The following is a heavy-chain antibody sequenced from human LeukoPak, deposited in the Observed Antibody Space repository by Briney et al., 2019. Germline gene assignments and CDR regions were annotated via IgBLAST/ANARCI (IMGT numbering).Heavy chain of an antibody. CDR2: IKQDGSEK. J-gene: IGHJ4*02. CDR3: ARGQTTVTN. CDR1: GFTFSSYW. Sequence: GGSLRLSCAASGFTFSSYWMSWVRQAPGKGLEWLANIKQDGSEKYYLDSVKGRFTISRDNAKNSLYLQMNSLGAEDTGVYYCARGQTTVTNWGQGSLVTVSS. D-gene: IGHD4-17*01. V-gene: IGHV3-7*03.